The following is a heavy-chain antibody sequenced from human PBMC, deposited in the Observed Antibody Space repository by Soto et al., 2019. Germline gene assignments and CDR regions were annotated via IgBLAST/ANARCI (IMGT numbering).Heavy chain of an antibody. CDR2: FDPEDGET. Sequence: GASVKVSCKVSGYTLSELSMHWVRQAPGKGLEWMGGFDPEDGETLYAQKFQGRVSMTEDTSTDTAYMELSSLTSEDTAVYYCTTGQRPLRFLEWLSRYYFDFWGQGTLVTVSS. D-gene: IGHD3-3*01. V-gene: IGHV1-24*01. CDR1: GYTLSELS. CDR3: TTGQRPLRFLEWLSRYYFDF. J-gene: IGHJ4*02.